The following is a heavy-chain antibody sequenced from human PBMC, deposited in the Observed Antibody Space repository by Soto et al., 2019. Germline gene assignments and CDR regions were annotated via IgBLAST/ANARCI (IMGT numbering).Heavy chain of an antibody. CDR3: ARSFVDTAMVTRRYNWFDP. J-gene: IGHJ5*02. D-gene: IGHD5-18*01. CDR1: GFTFTSSA. Sequence: SVKVSCKASGFTFTSSAVQWVRQARGQRLEWIGWIVVGSGNTNYAQKFQGRVTITADESTSTAYMELSSLRSEDTAVYYCARSFVDTAMVTRRYNWFDPWGQGTLVTVSS. V-gene: IGHV1-58*01. CDR2: IVVGSGNT.